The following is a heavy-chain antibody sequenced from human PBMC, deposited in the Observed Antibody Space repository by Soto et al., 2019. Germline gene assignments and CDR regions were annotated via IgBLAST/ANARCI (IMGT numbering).Heavy chain of an antibody. CDR1: GGSFSGYY. D-gene: IGHD2-2*01. CDR3: ARGLSIVVVPAAMPEDYYYMDV. CDR2: INHSGST. Sequence: SETLSLTCAVYGGSFSGYYWSWIRQPPGKGLEWIGEINHSGSTNYNPSLKSRVTISVDTSKNQFSLKLSSVTAADTAVYYCARGLSIVVVPAAMPEDYYYMDVWGKGTTVTVSS. V-gene: IGHV4-34*01. J-gene: IGHJ6*03.